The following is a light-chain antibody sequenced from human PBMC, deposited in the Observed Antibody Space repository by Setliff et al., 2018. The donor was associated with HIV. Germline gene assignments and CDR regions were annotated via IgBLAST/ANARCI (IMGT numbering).Light chain of an antibody. CDR3: CSYAGSTTSYV. J-gene: IGLJ1*01. Sequence: QSVLTQPASVSGSPGQSITISCTGTSSDVGSYNLLSWYQQHPGKAPKLMIYEVSKRPSGVSNRFSGSKSGNTASLTISGLQADDETDYYCCSYAGSTTSYVFGTGTKATVL. CDR1: SSDVGSYNL. V-gene: IGLV2-23*02. CDR2: EVS.